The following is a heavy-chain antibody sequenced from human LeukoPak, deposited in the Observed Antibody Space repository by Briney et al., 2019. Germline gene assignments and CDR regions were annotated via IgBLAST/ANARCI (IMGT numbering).Heavy chain of an antibody. CDR3: AILRRARGVNPFDP. V-gene: IGHV3-23*01. CDR1: GFTFSSYA. CDR2: ISGSGGST. J-gene: IGHJ5*02. Sequence: GGSLRLSCAASGFTFSSYAMSWVRQAPGKGLEWVSAISGSGGSTYYADSVKGRFTISRDNSKNTLYLQMNSLRAEDTAVYYCAILRRARGVNPFDPWGQGTLVTVSS. D-gene: IGHD3-10*01.